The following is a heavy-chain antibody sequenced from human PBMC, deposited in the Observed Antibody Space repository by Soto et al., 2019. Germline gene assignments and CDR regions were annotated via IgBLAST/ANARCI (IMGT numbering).Heavy chain of an antibody. CDR3: ASQHYYDSSGYYVVY. J-gene: IGHJ4*02. D-gene: IGHD3-22*01. Sequence: SETLSLTCTVSGGSISSNTYYWGWIRQPPGKGLEWIGNIHYSGSTYYDSSPQSRVTISIDTSKNQFSLKLSSVTATDTAVYYCASQHYYDSSGYYVVYWGQGTLVTVSS. CDR2: IHYSGST. V-gene: IGHV4-39*01. CDR1: GGSISSNTYY.